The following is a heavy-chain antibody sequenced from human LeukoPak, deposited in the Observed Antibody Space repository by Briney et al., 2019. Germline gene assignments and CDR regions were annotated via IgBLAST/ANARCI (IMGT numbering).Heavy chain of an antibody. V-gene: IGHV3-23*01. Sequence: GGSLSLSCAASGFTFSIYAMAWVRQAPGKGLEWVSGISGSGGNTYYADSVKGRFTVSRDNSKDTLYLQMNSLRADDTAVYYCATEKGDSPDYWGQGTLVTVSS. CDR3: ATEKGDSPDY. CDR2: ISGSGGNT. D-gene: IGHD2-21*01. J-gene: IGHJ4*02. CDR1: GFTFSIYA.